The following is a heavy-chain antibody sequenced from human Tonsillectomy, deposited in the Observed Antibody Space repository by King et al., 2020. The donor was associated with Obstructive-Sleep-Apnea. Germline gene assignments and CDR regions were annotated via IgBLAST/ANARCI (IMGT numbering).Heavy chain of an antibody. CDR3: ARRLGSSGWFFFDP. D-gene: IGHD6-19*01. CDR1: GASISSYY. V-gene: IGHV4-59*08. CDR2: IYYSGST. Sequence: QLQESGPGLVKPSETLSLTCTVSGASISSYYWCWIRQHPGKGLGWIGYIYYSGSTNYNPSLKSRVTISVDTSKKQFSLKLRSVTAADTAVYYCARRLGSSGWFFFDPWGQGALVTVSS. J-gene: IGHJ5*02.